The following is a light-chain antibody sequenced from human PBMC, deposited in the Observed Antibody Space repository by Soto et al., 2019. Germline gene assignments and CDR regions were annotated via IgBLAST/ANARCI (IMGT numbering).Light chain of an antibody. Sequence: DIQLTQSPSFLSASVGDRVTITCRASQGISDSLAWYQQKPGKAPNLLIYDASTLQSGVPSRFSGSTSGTEFTFTICSLQPEDFATYYCQPFNVYPLTFGGGTKVGIK. V-gene: IGKV1-9*01. CDR1: QGISDS. CDR2: DAS. CDR3: QPFNVYPLT. J-gene: IGKJ4*01.